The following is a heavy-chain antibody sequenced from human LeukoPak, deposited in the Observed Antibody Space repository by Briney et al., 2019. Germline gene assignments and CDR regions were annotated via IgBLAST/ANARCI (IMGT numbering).Heavy chain of an antibody. CDR3: ARESRQDYYDSSGYFDY. CDR2: IYHSGST. V-gene: IGHV4-38-2*02. J-gene: IGHJ4*02. D-gene: IGHD3-22*01. CDR1: GYSISSGYY. Sequence: SETLSLTCTVSGYSISSGYYWGWIRQPPGKGLEWIGSIYHSGSTYYNPSLKSRVTISVDTSKNQFSLKLSSVTAADTAVYYCARESRQDYYDSSGYFDYWGQGTLVTVPS.